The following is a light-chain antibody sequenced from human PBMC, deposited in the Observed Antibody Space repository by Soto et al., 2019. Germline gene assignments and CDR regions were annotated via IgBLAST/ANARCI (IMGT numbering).Light chain of an antibody. J-gene: IGKJ2*01. V-gene: IGKV3-15*01. CDR2: GAS. CDR3: QQYNNWPHT. Sequence: EIVMTQSPATLSVSPGERATLSCRASQSVSSNLAWYQQKPGQAPRLLIYGASTRATGIPARFSGSGSGTEFTLTISSLQSEYFAVYSCQQYNNWPHTFGQGTKLEIK. CDR1: QSVSSN.